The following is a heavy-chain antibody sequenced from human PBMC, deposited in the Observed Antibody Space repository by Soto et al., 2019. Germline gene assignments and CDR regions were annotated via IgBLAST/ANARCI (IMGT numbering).Heavy chain of an antibody. J-gene: IGHJ4*02. CDR1: GFTFSSYG. CDR2: ISYDGSNK. CDR3: AKDQYYYDSSGYPGVFDY. V-gene: IGHV3-30*18. D-gene: IGHD3-22*01. Sequence: QVQLVESGGGVVQPGRSLRLSCAASGFTFSSYGMHWVRQAPGKGLEWVAVISYDGSNKYYADSVKGRFTISRDNSKNTLYLQMNSLRAEDTAVYYCAKDQYYYDSSGYPGVFDYWGQGTLVTVSS.